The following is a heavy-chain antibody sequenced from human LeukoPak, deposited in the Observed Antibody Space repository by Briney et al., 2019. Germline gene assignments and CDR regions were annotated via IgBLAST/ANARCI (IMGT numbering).Heavy chain of an antibody. D-gene: IGHD2-15*01. Sequence: SVKVSCKASGYSFTSYGIRWVRPAPGQGLEWMGGIIPIFGTANYAQKFQGRVTITADKSTSTAYMELSSLRSEDTAVYYCASATLRCSGGSCYEMDVWGKGTTVTVSS. CDR1: GYSFTSYG. V-gene: IGHV1-69*06. CDR2: IIPIFGTA. J-gene: IGHJ6*04. CDR3: ASATLRCSGGSCYEMDV.